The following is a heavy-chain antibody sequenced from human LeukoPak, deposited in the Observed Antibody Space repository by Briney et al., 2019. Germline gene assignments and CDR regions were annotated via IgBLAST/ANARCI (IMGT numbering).Heavy chain of an antibody. Sequence: GGSLRLSCAASGFTFSSYEMNWVRQAPGKGLEWVSYISSSGSTIYYADSVKGRFISSRDDTKNSLYLQMNSLRTEDTALYYCAKARIIGPTRTSGFDYGGQGTLVTVSS. CDR2: ISSSGSTI. J-gene: IGHJ4*02. D-gene: IGHD1-20*01. V-gene: IGHV3-48*03. CDR1: GFTFSSYE. CDR3: AKARIIGPTRTSGFDY.